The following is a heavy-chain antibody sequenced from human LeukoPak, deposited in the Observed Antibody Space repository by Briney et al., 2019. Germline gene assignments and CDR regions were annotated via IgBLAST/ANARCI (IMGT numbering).Heavy chain of an antibody. D-gene: IGHD3-22*01. Sequence: SETLSLTCTVSGGSISSYYWSWIRQPPGKGLEWIGYIYYSGSTNYNPSLKSRVTISVDTSKNQFSLKLSSVTAADTAVYYCARNSGSWGDAFDIWGQGTMVTVSS. V-gene: IGHV4-59*01. CDR1: GGSISSYY. CDR3: ARNSGSWGDAFDI. J-gene: IGHJ3*02. CDR2: IYYSGST.